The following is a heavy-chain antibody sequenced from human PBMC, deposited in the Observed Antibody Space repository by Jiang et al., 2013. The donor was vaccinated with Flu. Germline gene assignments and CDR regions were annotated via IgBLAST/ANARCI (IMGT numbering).Heavy chain of an antibody. D-gene: IGHD3-22*01. Sequence: SGAEVKKPGASVKVSCKASGYTFTSYYMHWVRQAPGQGLEWMGIINPSGGSTSYAQKFQGRVTMTRDTSTSTVYMELSSLRSEDTAVYYCARDGPGHYDSSGYPYWYFDLWGRGTLVTVSS. V-gene: IGHV1-46*01. CDR1: GYTFTSYY. J-gene: IGHJ2*01. CDR2: INPSGGST. CDR3: ARDGPGHYDSSGYPYWYFDL.